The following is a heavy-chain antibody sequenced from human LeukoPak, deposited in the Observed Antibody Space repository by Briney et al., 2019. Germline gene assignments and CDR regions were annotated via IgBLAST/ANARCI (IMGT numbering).Heavy chain of an antibody. Sequence: PGGSLRLSCAASGFTFSSYSMSWVRQAPGKGLEWVSSISSSSSYIYYADSVKGRFTISRDNSKNTLYLQMNSLRAEDTAVYYCARGPPPYYDFWSGYYPFDYWGQGTLVTVSS. CDR1: GFTFSSYS. D-gene: IGHD3-3*01. J-gene: IGHJ4*02. V-gene: IGHV3-21*01. CDR2: ISSSSSYI. CDR3: ARGPPPYYDFWSGYYPFDY.